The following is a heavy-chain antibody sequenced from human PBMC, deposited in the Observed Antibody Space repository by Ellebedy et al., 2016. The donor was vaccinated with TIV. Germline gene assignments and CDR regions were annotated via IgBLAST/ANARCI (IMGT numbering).Heavy chain of an antibody. V-gene: IGHV1-69*13. D-gene: IGHD2-2*01. Sequence: SVKVSCXASGGTFSSYAISWVRQAPGQGLEWMGGIIPIFGTANYAQKFQGRVTITADESTSTAYMELSSLRSEDTAVYYCARRKRGRVPADRTGGGMDVWGQGTTVTVSS. J-gene: IGHJ6*02. CDR3: ARRKRGRVPADRTGGGMDV. CDR1: GGTFSSYA. CDR2: IIPIFGTA.